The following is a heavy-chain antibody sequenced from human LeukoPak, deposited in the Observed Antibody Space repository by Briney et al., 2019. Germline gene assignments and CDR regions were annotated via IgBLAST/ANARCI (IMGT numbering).Heavy chain of an antibody. CDR3: ATAGMTTGSPAGFGY. CDR2: IKSKTDGGTT. CDR1: GFTFSDHS. V-gene: IGHV3-15*01. J-gene: IGHJ4*02. Sequence: PGGSLRLSCATSGFTFSDHSMDWVRQAPGKGLEWVGRIKSKTDGGTTDYAAPVKGRFTISRDDSKNTLYLQMNSLKTEDTAVYYCATAGMTTGSPAGFGYWGQGTLVTVPS. D-gene: IGHD1-1*01.